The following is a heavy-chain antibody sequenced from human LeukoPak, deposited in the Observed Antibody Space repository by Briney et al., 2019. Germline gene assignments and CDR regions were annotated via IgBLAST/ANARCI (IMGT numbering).Heavy chain of an antibody. V-gene: IGHV1-18*01. Sequence: ASVKVSFKASGYTFTNYGITWLRQAPGQGLEWMGWISAYNGNTNYAQKLQGRVTMTTDTSTSTAYMELRSLRSDDTAVYYCARGAQPDDAFDIWGQGTMVTVSS. J-gene: IGHJ3*02. CDR3: ARGAQPDDAFDI. CDR2: ISAYNGNT. CDR1: GYTFTNYG.